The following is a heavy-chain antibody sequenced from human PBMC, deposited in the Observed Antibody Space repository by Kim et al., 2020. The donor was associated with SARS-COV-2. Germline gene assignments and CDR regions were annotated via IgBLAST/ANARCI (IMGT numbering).Heavy chain of an antibody. CDR2: IWYDGNNK. CDR3: ARGEGWLRRTSYWYFDL. CDR1: GFTFSNYD. D-gene: IGHD5-12*01. V-gene: IGHV3-33*01. Sequence: GGSLRLSCAASGFTFSNYDMHWVRQAPGKGLEWVAVIWYDGNNKYYADSVKGRFTISRDNSKNTLYLQMNSLRAEDTAVYYCARGEGWLRRTSYWYFDLWGRGTLVTVSS. J-gene: IGHJ2*01.